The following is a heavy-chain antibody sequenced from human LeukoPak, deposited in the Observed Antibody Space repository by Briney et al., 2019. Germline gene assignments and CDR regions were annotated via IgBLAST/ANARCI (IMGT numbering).Heavy chain of an antibody. Sequence: GGSLRLSCAASGFTFSSYGMSWVRQAPGKGLEWVSAISGSGGSTYYADSVKGRLTISRDNSKNTLYLQMNSLRAEDTAVYYCAKGRDSSGYYGYFDYWGQGTLVTASS. J-gene: IGHJ4*02. V-gene: IGHV3-23*01. CDR3: AKGRDSSGYYGYFDY. D-gene: IGHD3-22*01. CDR1: GFTFSSYG. CDR2: ISGSGGST.